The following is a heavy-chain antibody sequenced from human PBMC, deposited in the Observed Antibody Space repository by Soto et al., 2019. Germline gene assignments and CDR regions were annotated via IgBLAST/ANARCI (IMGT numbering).Heavy chain of an antibody. CDR3: ARHLKTMVRGVLYNWFDP. CDR2: IYYSGST. D-gene: IGHD3-10*01. CDR1: GGSISSYY. V-gene: IGHV4-59*08. J-gene: IGHJ5*02. Sequence: QVQLQESGPGLVKPSETLSLTCTVSGGSISSYYWSWIRQPPGKGLEWIGYIYYSGSTNYNPSLKSRVTISVDTSKNQFPLKLSSVTAADTAVYYCARHLKTMVRGVLYNWFDPWGQGTLVTVSS.